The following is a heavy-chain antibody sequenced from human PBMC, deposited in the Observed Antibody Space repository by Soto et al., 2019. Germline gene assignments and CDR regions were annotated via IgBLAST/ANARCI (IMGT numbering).Heavy chain of an antibody. Sequence: PGGSLRLSCAASGFTFKNYAMNWVRQAPGKGLDWVSSISGSGGSTSYAGSVGGRFTVSRDNSKNTLYLQMNSLRAEDTAVYYCAPPGSYALDVWGKGTRLTVPS. V-gene: IGHV3-23*01. CDR3: APPGSYALDV. J-gene: IGHJ6*04. CDR2: ISGSGGST. CDR1: GFTFKNYA.